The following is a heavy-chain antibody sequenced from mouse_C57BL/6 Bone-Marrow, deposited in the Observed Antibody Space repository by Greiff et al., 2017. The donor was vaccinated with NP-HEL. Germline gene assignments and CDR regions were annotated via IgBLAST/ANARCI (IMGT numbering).Heavy chain of an antibody. D-gene: IGHD4-1*01. J-gene: IGHJ2*01. V-gene: IGHV5-6*02. Sequence: EVKLVESGGDLVKPGGSLKLSCAASGFTFSSYGMSWVRPTPDKRLEWVATISSGCSYTYSPDSVKGRFTISRDNAKNTLYLQMSSLKSEDTAMYYCARRRPLTFYFDYWGQGTTLTVSS. CDR3: ARRRPLTFYFDY. CDR1: GFTFSSYG. CDR2: ISSGCSYT.